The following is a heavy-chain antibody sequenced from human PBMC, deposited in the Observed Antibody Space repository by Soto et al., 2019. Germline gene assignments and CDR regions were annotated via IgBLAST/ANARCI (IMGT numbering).Heavy chain of an antibody. V-gene: IGHV3-23*01. D-gene: IGHD2-15*01. CDR3: AEDSHFSVVVEDASSN. CDR1: GFRFRDYA. CDR2: IPGTGHMA. J-gene: IGHJ4*01. Sequence: PGGSLRLPCAAAGFRFRDYAMTWFRQAPGKALEWASAIPGTGHMAYYADSVRGRFTISRDNSKNILYLEMNNRRADDTAVYYCAEDSHFSVVVEDASSNWGQGTLVTVSS.